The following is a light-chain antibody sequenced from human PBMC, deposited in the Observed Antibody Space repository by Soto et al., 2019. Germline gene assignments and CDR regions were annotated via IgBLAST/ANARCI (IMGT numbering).Light chain of an antibody. V-gene: IGLV2-14*01. Sequence: QSVLTQPASVSGSPGQSITISCTGTSSDVGAYDYVSWYRQHPGKAPKLMIYDVTNRPSGVSNRFSGSKSGNTASLTISGLQAEDEADYYCSSYTGSSTLVVFGGGTQLTVL. CDR3: SSYTGSSTLVV. J-gene: IGLJ2*01. CDR2: DVT. CDR1: SSDVGAYDY.